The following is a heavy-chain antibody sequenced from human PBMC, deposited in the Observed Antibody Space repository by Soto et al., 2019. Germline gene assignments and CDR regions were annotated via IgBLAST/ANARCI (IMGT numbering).Heavy chain of an antibody. CDR3: SLIGY. CDR2: ISYDGSNK. CDR1: GFTFSSYA. V-gene: IGHV3-30-3*01. Sequence: QVQLVESGGGVVQPGRSLRLACAASGFTFSSYAMHWVRQAPGKGLEGVAVISYDGSNKYYADSVKGRFTISRDNSKNTLYLQMNSLRAEDTAVYSCSLIGYWGQGTLVTVSS. J-gene: IGHJ4*02.